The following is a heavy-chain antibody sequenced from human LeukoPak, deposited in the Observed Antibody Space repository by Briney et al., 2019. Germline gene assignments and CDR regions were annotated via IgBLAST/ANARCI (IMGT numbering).Heavy chain of an antibody. V-gene: IGHV3-21*01. J-gene: IGHJ5*02. Sequence: GGSLRLSCAASGFTFSSFSMNWVRQAPGKGLEWVSSISSSSSYIYYADSVKGRFTISRDNAKNSLYLKMNRLRAEDTAVYYCATDSSWYNWFDPCGQGTLVTVSS. CDR1: GFTFSSFS. D-gene: IGHD6-13*01. CDR2: ISSSSSYI. CDR3: ATDSSWYNWFDP.